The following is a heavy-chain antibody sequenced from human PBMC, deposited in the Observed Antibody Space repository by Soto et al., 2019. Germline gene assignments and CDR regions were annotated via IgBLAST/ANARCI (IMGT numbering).Heavy chain of an antibody. Sequence: QLHLVQSGAVVKKPGASVTVSCSASGYPVTAYYMHWVRQAPGRGLEWMGGINPATGAAKYTQTFQGRVNMTRDTSTSKVFMELSGLKSEDTAVFYCARGGGVGVAGSAAFDMWGQGTLVTVSS. CDR1: GYPVTAYY. J-gene: IGHJ3*02. CDR2: INPATGAA. V-gene: IGHV1-2*02. CDR3: ARGGGVGVAGSAAFDM. D-gene: IGHD3-3*01.